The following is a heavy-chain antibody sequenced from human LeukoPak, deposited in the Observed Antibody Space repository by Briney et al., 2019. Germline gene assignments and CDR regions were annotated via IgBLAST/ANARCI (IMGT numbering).Heavy chain of an antibody. CDR3: AGDVYYYGSGSYYYYYYMDV. CDR1: GGSISSYY. CDR2: IYTSGST. J-gene: IGHJ6*03. D-gene: IGHD3-10*01. V-gene: IGHV4-4*07. Sequence: ASETLSLTCTVSGGSISSYYWSWIRQPAGKGLEWIGRIYTSGSTNYNPSLKSRVTMSVDTSKNQFSLKLSSVTAAGTAVYYCAGDVYYYGSGSYYYYYYMDVWGKGTTVTVSS.